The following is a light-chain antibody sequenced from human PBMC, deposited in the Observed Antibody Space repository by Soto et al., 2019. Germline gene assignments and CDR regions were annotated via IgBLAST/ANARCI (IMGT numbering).Light chain of an antibody. CDR1: QDISNY. Sequence: DIPMTQSPSSLSASVGDRVTITCQASQDISNYLNWYQQKPGKAPKLLIYDASNLETGVPSRFSGSGSGTDFTFTISSLQPEDIATYYCQQYDNLPPVTVGQGTRLEIK. J-gene: IGKJ5*01. CDR2: DAS. V-gene: IGKV1-33*01. CDR3: QQYDNLPPVT.